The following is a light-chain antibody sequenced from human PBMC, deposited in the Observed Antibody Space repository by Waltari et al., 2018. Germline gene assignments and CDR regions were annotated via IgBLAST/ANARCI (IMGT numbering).Light chain of an antibody. V-gene: IGKV3-20*01. Sequence: EIVLTQSPGTLSLSPGERATLSCTASQSVSRNYLAWYQQKPGLAPRLLIFDASSRATGIPDRFSGSGSGTNFTLTISRLEPEDFALYYCQQYRSFPRTFGHGTKVEIK. CDR3: QQYRSFPRT. CDR1: QSVSRNY. CDR2: DAS. J-gene: IGKJ1*01.